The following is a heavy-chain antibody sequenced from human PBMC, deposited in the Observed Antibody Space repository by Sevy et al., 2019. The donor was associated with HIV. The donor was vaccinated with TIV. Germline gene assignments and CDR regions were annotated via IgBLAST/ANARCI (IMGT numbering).Heavy chain of an antibody. Sequence: SETLSLTCTVSGGSISTYYWSWIRQPPGKGLQWIGYIYYTGKTNYNPSLQTPVTMSIDTSKNQFSLRLSSVTSADTAMYYCARLSGNNGGVTGVRREGFDVWGQGTMVTVSS. CDR3: ARLSGNNGGVTGVRREGFDV. J-gene: IGHJ3*01. CDR2: IYYTGKT. CDR1: GGSISTYY. V-gene: IGHV4-59*01. D-gene: IGHD2-21*02.